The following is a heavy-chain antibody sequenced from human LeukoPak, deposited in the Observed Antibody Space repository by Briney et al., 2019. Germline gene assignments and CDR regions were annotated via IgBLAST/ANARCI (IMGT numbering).Heavy chain of an antibody. CDR1: GYTFTGYY. V-gene: IGHV1-2*02. CDR2: INPNSGGT. D-gene: IGHD3-9*01. J-gene: IGHJ4*02. Sequence: ASVKVSCKASGYTFTGYYMHWVRQAPGQGLEWMGWINPNSGGTNYAQKFQGRVTMTRDTSISTAYMELSRLRSDDTAVYYCARGLGSYYDILTGYPTFDYWSQGTLVTVSS. CDR3: ARGLGSYYDILTGYPTFDY.